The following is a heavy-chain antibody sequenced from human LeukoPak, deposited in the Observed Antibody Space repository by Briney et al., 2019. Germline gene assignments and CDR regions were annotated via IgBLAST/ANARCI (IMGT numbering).Heavy chain of an antibody. CDR1: NGSFRGYC. Sequence: SETLSLTCAVYNGSFRGYCWSWIRQPPGKGLEWIGEINHSGITHYNPSLESRVTISVDTSKNQVSLKVRSVTAADTALYYCARERVVPAAMPFDYRGQGTLVTVSS. CDR2: INHSGIT. J-gene: IGHJ4*02. D-gene: IGHD2-2*01. CDR3: ARERVVPAAMPFDY. V-gene: IGHV4-34*01.